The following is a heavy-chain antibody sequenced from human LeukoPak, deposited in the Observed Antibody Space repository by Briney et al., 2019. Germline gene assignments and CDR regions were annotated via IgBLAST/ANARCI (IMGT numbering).Heavy chain of an antibody. CDR3: ARGGYYDSIGYFVFDY. V-gene: IGHV4-30-4*01. J-gene: IGHJ4*02. CDR1: GGSISSGDYY. D-gene: IGHD3-22*01. CDR2: IYYSGST. Sequence: SETLSLTCTVSGGSISSGDYYWSWIRQPPGKGLEWIGYIYYSGSTYYNPSLKSRVTISVDTSKNQFSLKLSSVTAADTAVYYCARGGYYDSIGYFVFDYWGQGTLVTVSS.